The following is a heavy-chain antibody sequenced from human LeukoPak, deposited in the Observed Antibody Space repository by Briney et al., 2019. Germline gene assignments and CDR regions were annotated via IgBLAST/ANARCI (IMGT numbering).Heavy chain of an antibody. CDR1: GFTFSSYA. Sequence: SGGSLRLSRAASGFTFSSYAMHWVRQSLGKGLEWVAVMSYDGFNKYYADSVKGRFTISRDNSKNTLYLQMNSLRAEDTAVYYCAKTKGYSYGYYFDYWGQGTLVTVSS. J-gene: IGHJ4*02. CDR2: MSYDGFNK. V-gene: IGHV3-30*18. CDR3: AKTKGYSYGYYFDY. D-gene: IGHD5-18*01.